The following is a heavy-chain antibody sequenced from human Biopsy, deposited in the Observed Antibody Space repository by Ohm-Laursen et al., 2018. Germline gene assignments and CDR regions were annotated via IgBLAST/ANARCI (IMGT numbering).Heavy chain of an antibody. Sequence: GTLSLTCTVSGDSISSYYWSWIRQPPGKGLEWIGYVYYTGSTDYNPSLQSRVTISVDTSKNHFSLRLRSVTPADTAIYYCARDRGYYSDRTVPGYFDLWGRGTRVTGSS. V-gene: IGHV4-59*01. D-gene: IGHD3-22*01. CDR1: GDSISSYY. CDR3: ARDRGYYSDRTVPGYFDL. J-gene: IGHJ2*01. CDR2: VYYTGST.